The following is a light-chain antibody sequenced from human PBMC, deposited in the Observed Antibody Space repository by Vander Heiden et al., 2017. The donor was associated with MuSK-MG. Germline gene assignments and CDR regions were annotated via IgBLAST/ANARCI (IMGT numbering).Light chain of an antibody. CDR1: QGISSY. J-gene: IGKJ3*01. CDR2: AAS. Sequence: AIRMTQSPSSFSASTGDRVTITCRASQGISSYLAWYQQKPGKAPKLLIYAASTLQSGVPSRFSGSGSGTDFTLTISCLQSEDFATYYCQQEDSSPHTFGHGTKVDIK. CDR3: QQEDSSPHT. V-gene: IGKV1-8*01.